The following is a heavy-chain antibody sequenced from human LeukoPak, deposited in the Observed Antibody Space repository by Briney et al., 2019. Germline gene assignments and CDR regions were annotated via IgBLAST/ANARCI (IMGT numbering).Heavy chain of an antibody. CDR1: GFTFSSYA. Sequence: GGSLRLSCAASGFTFSSYAMSWVRQAPGKGLEWVSAISGSGGSTYYADSVKGRFTISRDNSKNTLYLQMNSLRAEDTAVYYCAKDIGMAAARSNWFDPWGQGTLVTVSS. CDR2: ISGSGGST. J-gene: IGHJ5*02. CDR3: AKDIGMAAARSNWFDP. V-gene: IGHV3-23*01. D-gene: IGHD6-13*01.